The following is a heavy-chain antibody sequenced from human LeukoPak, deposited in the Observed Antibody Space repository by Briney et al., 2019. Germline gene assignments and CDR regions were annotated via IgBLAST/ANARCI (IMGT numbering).Heavy chain of an antibody. CDR1: GYTFTGYY. CDR2: INPNSGGT. D-gene: IGHD2-2*01. V-gene: IGHV1-2*02. CDR3: ARAYCSSTSCRFMDV. J-gene: IGHJ6*02. Sequence: ASVKVSCKASGYTFTGYYMHWVRQAPGQGLKWMGWINPNSGGTNYAQKFQGRVTMTRDTSISTAYMELSRLRSDDTAVYYCARAYCSSTSCRFMDVWGQGTTVTVSS.